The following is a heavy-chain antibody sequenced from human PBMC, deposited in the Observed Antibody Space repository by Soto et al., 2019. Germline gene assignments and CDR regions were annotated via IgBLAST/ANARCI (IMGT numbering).Heavy chain of an antibody. J-gene: IGHJ6*02. D-gene: IGHD6-13*01. CDR2: INPSGGST. CDR1: GYTFTSYY. CDR3: ARDRGIAADGTYEMYYYYYGMDV. Sequence: ASVKVSCKASGYTFTSYYMHWVRQAPGQGLEWMGIINPSGGSTSYAQKFQGRVTMTRDTSTSTVYMELSSLRSEDTAVYYCARDRGIAADGTYEMYYYYYGMDVWGQGTTVTVS. V-gene: IGHV1-46*03.